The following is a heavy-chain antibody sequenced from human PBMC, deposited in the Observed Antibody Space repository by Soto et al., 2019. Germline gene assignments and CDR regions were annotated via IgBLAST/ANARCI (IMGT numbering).Heavy chain of an antibody. CDR1: GFTFSSYA. V-gene: IGHV3-30-3*01. Sequence: GGSLRLSCAASGFTFSSYAMHWVRQAPGKGLEWVAVISYDGSNKYYADSVKGRFTISRDNSKNTLYLQMNSLRAEDTAVYYCARDRGYSSSWAYYFDYWGQGTLVTVSS. CDR3: ARDRGYSSSWAYYFDY. D-gene: IGHD6-13*01. CDR2: ISYDGSNK. J-gene: IGHJ4*02.